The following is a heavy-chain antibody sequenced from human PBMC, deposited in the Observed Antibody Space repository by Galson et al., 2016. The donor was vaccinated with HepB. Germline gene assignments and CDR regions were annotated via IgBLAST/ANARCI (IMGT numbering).Heavy chain of an antibody. CDR1: GGSISSSNW. CDR2: IYHNGNT. D-gene: IGHD6-19*01. V-gene: IGHV4-4*02. CDR3: ASRFGSGWSSNWFDP. Sequence: SETLSLTCAVSGGSISSSNWWSWVRQPPGKGLEWIGEIYHNGNTNYNPSLKGRLTISVDKSKNQFSLKLSSVTAADTAVYYCASRFGSGWSSNWFDPWGQGTLVTVSS. J-gene: IGHJ5*02.